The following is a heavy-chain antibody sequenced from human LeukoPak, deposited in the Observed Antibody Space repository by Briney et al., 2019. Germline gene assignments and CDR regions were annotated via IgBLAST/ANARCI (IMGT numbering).Heavy chain of an antibody. J-gene: IGHJ4*02. CDR2: FNPTTGGT. Sequence: ASVKVSCKASGYTFIGYYIHWVRQAPGQGLEWMGWFNPTTGGTQYAQKFQGRVTMTRDTSTSTVYMELSSLRSEDTAVYYCARAYCSSTSCYPRQANHFDYWGQGTLVTVSS. D-gene: IGHD2-2*01. V-gene: IGHV1-2*02. CDR3: ARAYCSSTSCYPRQANHFDY. CDR1: GYTFIGYY.